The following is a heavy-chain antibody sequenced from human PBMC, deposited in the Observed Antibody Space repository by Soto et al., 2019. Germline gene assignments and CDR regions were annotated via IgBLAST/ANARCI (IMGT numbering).Heavy chain of an antibody. CDR1: GFTFSTFG. Sequence: SQILSCAASGFTFSTFGMHWVRQDPGKGPEWVAVIWYDGSNKYYAGSVEGRFTISRDNSKNTLYLQMNSLRAEDTAVYYCARDATGPHNWFDPWGQGTLVTVSS. J-gene: IGHJ5*02. CDR3: ARDATGPHNWFDP. D-gene: IGHD4-4*01. CDR2: IWYDGSNK. V-gene: IGHV3-33*01.